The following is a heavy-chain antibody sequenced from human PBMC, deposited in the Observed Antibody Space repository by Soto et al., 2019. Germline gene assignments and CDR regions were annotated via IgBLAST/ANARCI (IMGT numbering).Heavy chain of an antibody. Sequence: QITLNESGPTQVKPRQTLTLTCTFSGFSLTTSGVGVGWIRPAPGKAPEWLALIYWDDDKRYSPSLKSRLTITKDNSKNQVVLKMDDLDPADTATSYCAHRVLRTVFGLVTTTAIYFDFWGQGTPVAVSS. CDR3: AHRVLRTVFGLVTTTAIYFDF. CDR2: IYWDDDK. D-gene: IGHD3-3*01. CDR1: GFSLTTSGVG. V-gene: IGHV2-5*02. J-gene: IGHJ4*02.